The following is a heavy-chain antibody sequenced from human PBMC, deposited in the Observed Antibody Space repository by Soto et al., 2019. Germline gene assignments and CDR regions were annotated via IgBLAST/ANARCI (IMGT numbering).Heavy chain of an antibody. J-gene: IGHJ4*02. Sequence: QVQLVQSGAEVEKPGASVKVSCKASEYTFSSYTLHWVRQAPGQRLEWMGWINAGNGDSKYSQKFQGRVSISRATSASTASMALSSLTSEDTAVYYCARELQGLYYFDYWGQGTLVTVSS. CDR1: EYTFSSYT. CDR2: INAGNGDS. CDR3: ARELQGLYYFDY. D-gene: IGHD4-4*01. V-gene: IGHV1-3*01.